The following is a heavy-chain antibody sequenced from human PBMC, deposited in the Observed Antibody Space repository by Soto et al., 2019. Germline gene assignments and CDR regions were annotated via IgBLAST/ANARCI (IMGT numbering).Heavy chain of an antibody. V-gene: IGHV4-31*03. CDR2: IYYSGST. D-gene: IGHD3-22*01. J-gene: IGHJ4*02. Sequence: QVQLQESGPGLVKPSQTLSLTCTVSGGSISSGGYYWSWIRQHPGKGLEWIGYIYYSGSTYYNPSLKSRFTISVDTSKNQFSLKLSSVTAAETAVYYCARESYYDSSGYSLVFDYWGQGTLVTVSS. CDR1: GGSISSGGYY. CDR3: ARESYYDSSGYSLVFDY.